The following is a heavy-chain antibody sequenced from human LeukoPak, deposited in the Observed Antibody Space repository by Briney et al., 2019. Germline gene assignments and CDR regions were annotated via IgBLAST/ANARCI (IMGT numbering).Heavy chain of an antibody. CDR3: AREGWNPYCGGDCYPVGAFDI. Sequence: SETLSLTCTVSGASITSYYWSWIRQPPGKGLEWIGYVYYSGSTNYNPSLKSRVTMSIDTSRNQFSLKLSSVTAADTAVYYCAREGWNPYCGGDCYPVGAFDIWGQGTMVTVSS. CDR2: VYYSGST. J-gene: IGHJ3*02. V-gene: IGHV4-59*01. CDR1: GASITSYY. D-gene: IGHD2-21*02.